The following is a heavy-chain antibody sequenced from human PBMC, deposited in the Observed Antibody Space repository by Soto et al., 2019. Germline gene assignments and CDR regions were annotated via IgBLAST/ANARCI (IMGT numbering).Heavy chain of an antibody. CDR3: AREGSGGDAYYFDY. V-gene: IGHV3-30-3*01. CDR2: ISYDGSNK. J-gene: IGHJ4*02. CDR1: GFTFSSYA. D-gene: IGHD2-21*01. Sequence: GGSLRLSCAASGFTFSSYAMHWVRQAPGKGLEWVAVISYDGSNKYYADSVKGRFTISRDNSKNTLYLQMNSLRAEDTAVHYCAREGSGGDAYYFDYWGQGTLVTVSS.